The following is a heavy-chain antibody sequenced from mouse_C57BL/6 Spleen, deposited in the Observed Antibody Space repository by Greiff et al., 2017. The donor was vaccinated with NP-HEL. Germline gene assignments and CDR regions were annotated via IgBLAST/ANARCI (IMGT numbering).Heavy chain of an antibody. CDR2: IYPSDSET. D-gene: IGHD2-1*01. Sequence: QVQLQQSGAELVRPGSSVKLSCKASGYTFTSYWMDWVKQRPGQGLEWIGNIYPSDSETHYNQKFKDKATLTVDKSSSTAYMQLSSLTSEDSAVYYCGRTTMGRPFADWGQGTLVTVSA. CDR3: GRTTMGRPFAD. V-gene: IGHV1-61*01. CDR1: GYTFTSYW. J-gene: IGHJ3*01.